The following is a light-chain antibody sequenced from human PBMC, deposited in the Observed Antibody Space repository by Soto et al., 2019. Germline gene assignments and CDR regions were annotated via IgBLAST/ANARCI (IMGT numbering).Light chain of an antibody. CDR2: GAS. V-gene: IGKV3-20*01. CDR3: QQYGSSPPMYT. J-gene: IGKJ2*01. Sequence: EIVLTQSPGTLSLSPGERATLSCRASQRVSSSYLAWYQQKPGQAPRLLIYGASGRATGIPDRFSGSGSGTDFTLTISRLEPEDFAAYYCQQYGSSPPMYTFGQGTQLEIK. CDR1: QRVSSSY.